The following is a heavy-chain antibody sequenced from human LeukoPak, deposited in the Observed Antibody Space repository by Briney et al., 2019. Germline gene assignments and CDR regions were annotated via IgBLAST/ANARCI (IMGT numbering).Heavy chain of an antibody. CDR3: ARRGALNYDILTGMYNWFDP. V-gene: IGHV4-34*01. J-gene: IGHJ5*02. CDR2: INHSGST. CDR1: GGSFSGYY. D-gene: IGHD3-9*01. Sequence: SETLSLTCAVYGGSFSGYYWSWIRQPPGKGLEWIGEINHSGSTNYNPSLKSRVTISVDTSKNQFSLKLSSVTAADTAVYYCARRGALNYDILTGMYNWFDPWGQGTLVTVSS.